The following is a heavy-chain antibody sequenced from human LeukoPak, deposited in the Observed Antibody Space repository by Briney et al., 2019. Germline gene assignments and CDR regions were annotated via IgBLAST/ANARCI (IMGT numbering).Heavy chain of an antibody. D-gene: IGHD4-11*01. J-gene: IGHJ4*02. CDR1: GYSFTSYD. Sequence: GASVKVSCKASGYSFTSYDIHWVRQAAGHGLEWMGWMNPNSGHTGHAQKFQGRVTMTTDTSTSTAYMELRSLRSDDTAVYYCARSMTTVTTYYFDYWGQGTLVTVSS. CDR3: ARSMTTVTTYYFDY. CDR2: MNPNSGHT. V-gene: IGHV1-8*01.